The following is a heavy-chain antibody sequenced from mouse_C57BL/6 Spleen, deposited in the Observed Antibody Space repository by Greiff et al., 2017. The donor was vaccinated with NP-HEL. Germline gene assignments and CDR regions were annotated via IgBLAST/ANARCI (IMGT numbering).Heavy chain of an antibody. CDR2: IYPGDGDT. D-gene: IGHD1-1*01. CDR3: AGGGITTGVDTKYFDY. J-gene: IGHJ2*01. Sequence: VQLHQSGAELVKPGASVKISCKASGYAFSSYWMNWVKQRPGQGLEWIGQIYPGDGDTNYNGKFKGKATLTADKSSSTAYMQLSSLTSEDSAVYYCAGGGITTGVDTKYFDYWGQGTTLTVSS. V-gene: IGHV1-80*01. CDR1: GYAFSSYW.